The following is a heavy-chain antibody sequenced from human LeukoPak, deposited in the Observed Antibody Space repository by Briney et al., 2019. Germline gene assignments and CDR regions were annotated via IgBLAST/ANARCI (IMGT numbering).Heavy chain of an antibody. CDR3: VRGVGVSRFNYLDP. CDR1: GFTFSSFG. V-gene: IGHV3-33*01. Sequence: GGSLTLSCAASGFTFSSFGMHWVRQAPGKGLEWVAVIWYDASNKYYADSVKGRFTISRDNSKNTLYLLMNSLRDDDTAVYYCVRGVGVSRFNYLDPWGQGTLVIVSS. CDR2: IWYDASNK. D-gene: IGHD1-7*01. J-gene: IGHJ5*02.